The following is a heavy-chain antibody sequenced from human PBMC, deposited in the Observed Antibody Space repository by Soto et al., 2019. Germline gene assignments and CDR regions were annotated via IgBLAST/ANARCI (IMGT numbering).Heavy chain of an antibody. Sequence: QVQLVESGGGVVQPGRSLRLSCAASGFTFSSYGMHWVRQAPGKGLEWVAVIWYDGSNKYYADSVKGRFTISRDNSKNPLYLQMNSLRAEDTAVYYCARAQGAGGSGSDYYYGMDVWGQGTTVTVSS. CDR3: ARAQGAGGSGSDYYYGMDV. CDR2: IWYDGSNK. V-gene: IGHV3-33*01. J-gene: IGHJ6*02. D-gene: IGHD3-10*01. CDR1: GFTFSSYG.